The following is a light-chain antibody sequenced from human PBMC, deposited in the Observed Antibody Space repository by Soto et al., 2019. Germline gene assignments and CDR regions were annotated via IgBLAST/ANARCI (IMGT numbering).Light chain of an antibody. CDR1: KLKNRAGYD. CDR2: GNS. Sequence: VLEQPPPVFGGPGAGGTISFTGGKLKNRAGYDVHWYQQLPGTAPKLLIYGNSNRPSGVPDRFSGSKSGTSASLAITGLQAEDEADYYCQSYDSSLSGSYVFGTGTKVTVL. CDR3: QSYDSSLSGSYV. V-gene: IGLV1-40*01. J-gene: IGLJ1*01.